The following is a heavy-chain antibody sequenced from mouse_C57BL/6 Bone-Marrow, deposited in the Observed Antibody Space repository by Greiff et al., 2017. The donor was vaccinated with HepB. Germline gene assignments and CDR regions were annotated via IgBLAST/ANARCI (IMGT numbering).Heavy chain of an antibody. CDR2: ISDGGSYT. V-gene: IGHV5-4*02. CDR1: GFTFSDYY. J-gene: IGHJ3*01. Sequence: EVMLVESGGGLVKPGGSLKLSCAASGFTFSDYYMYWVRQTPEKRLEWVATISDGGSYTYYPDSVKGRFTISRDNAKNTLYLQMSSLKSEDTAMYYCARAGGYPQAWFAYWGQGTLVTVSA. CDR3: ARAGGYPQAWFAY.